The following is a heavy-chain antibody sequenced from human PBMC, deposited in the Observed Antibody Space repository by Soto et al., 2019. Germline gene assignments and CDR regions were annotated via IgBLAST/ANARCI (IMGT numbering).Heavy chain of an antibody. J-gene: IGHJ4*02. D-gene: IGHD4-4*01. CDR2: ISGSGNYT. CDR3: AREGINNYNEYYFDS. CDR1: GFTFSTYS. Sequence: EMHLVESGGGMVKPGGCLRLSCAASGFTFSTYSMNWVRQAPGKGLEWVSSISGSGNYTHYADFLRGRFTISRDNAKTSLYLQMNSLRAEDTAVYYCAREGINNYNEYYFDSWGPGTVVTGSS. V-gene: IGHV3-21*01.